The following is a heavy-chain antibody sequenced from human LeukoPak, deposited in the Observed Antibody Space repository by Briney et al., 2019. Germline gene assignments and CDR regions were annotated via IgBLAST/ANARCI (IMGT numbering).Heavy chain of an antibody. J-gene: IGHJ4*02. CDR3: ASGTYRLGDY. CDR2: ISGSGVDT. D-gene: IGHD3-10*01. CDR1: GFSFSTYA. Sequence: GGSLRLSCVASGFSFSTYAMSWVRQAPGKGLEWVSGISGSGVDTHYADSVKGRFRISRDNSQNTLHLQLSSLRAEDTAVYYCASGTYRLGDYWGLGTLVTVSS. V-gene: IGHV3-23*01.